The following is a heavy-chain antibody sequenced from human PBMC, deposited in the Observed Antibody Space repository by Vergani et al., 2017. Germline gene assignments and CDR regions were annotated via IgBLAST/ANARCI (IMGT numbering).Heavy chain of an antibody. CDR3: VSYRSSSGPVLR. V-gene: IGHV4-59*01. Sequence: QVQLQESGPGLVKHSETLFLTCTVSGGSMSSYYWSWIRQPPGKRLEWIGSIYYSGSTNYNPSLKSRLTISLDTSMNQFSLKLSSVTAADSALYYCVSYRSSSGPVLRWGQGTLVTVSS. CDR2: IYYSGST. J-gene: IGHJ4*02. D-gene: IGHD6-6*01. CDR1: GGSMSSYY.